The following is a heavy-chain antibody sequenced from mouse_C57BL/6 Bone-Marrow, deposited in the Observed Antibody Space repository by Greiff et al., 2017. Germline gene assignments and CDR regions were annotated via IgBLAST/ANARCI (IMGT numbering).Heavy chain of an antibody. D-gene: IGHD2-4*01. Sequence: QVQLQQSGAELVKPGASVKMSCKASGYTFTSYWITWVKQRPGQGLEWIGDIYPGSGSTNYNEKFKSKATLTVDTSSSTAYMQRSSLTSEDSAVYYCARDYDYDWYFDVWGTGTTVTVSS. CDR3: ARDYDYDWYFDV. CDR2: IYPGSGST. V-gene: IGHV1-55*01. J-gene: IGHJ1*03. CDR1: GYTFTSYW.